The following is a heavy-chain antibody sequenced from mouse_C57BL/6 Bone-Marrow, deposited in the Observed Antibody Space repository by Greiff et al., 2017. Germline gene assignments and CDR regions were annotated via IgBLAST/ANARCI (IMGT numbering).Heavy chain of an antibody. CDR2: IYPRDGST. V-gene: IGHV1-78*01. D-gene: IGHD1-1*01. J-gene: IGHJ1*03. CDR3: ARSPDYYGSIHWYFDV. CDR1: GYTFTDHT. Sequence: QVQLQQSDAELVKPGASVKISCKVSGYTFTDHTIHWMKQRPEQGLEWIGYIYPRDGSTKDNEKFKGKATLTADKSSSTADMQRNSPTSEDSAVYFCARSPDYYGSIHWYFDVWGTGTTVTVSS.